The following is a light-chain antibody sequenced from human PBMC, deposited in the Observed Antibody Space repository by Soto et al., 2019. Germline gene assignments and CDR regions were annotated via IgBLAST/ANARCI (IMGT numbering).Light chain of an antibody. CDR3: SSYTSSSTPNYA. CDR1: SSDVGGYNY. V-gene: IGLV2-14*01. Sequence: QSVLTQPASVSGSPGQSITISCTGTSSDVGGYNYVSWYQQHPGKAPKLMIYDVSNRPSGVSNRFSGSKSGNTASLTISGLQAEDEADYYCSSYTSSSTPNYAFGTGTKLTVL. CDR2: DVS. J-gene: IGLJ1*01.